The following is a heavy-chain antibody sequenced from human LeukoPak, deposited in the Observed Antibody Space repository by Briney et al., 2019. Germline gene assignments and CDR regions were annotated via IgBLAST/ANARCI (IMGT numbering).Heavy chain of an antibody. V-gene: IGHV3-74*01. J-gene: IGHJ6*02. Sequence: GGSLRLSCAGSGFTFSSYWMHWVRQVRGKGLVWVSHINSDGSSTSYADSVKGRFTISRDNAKNTLYLQMNSLRAEDTAVYYCVRLGYCSGNRCFGMDVWGQGTTVTVSS. CDR3: VRLGYCSGNRCFGMDV. CDR2: INSDGSST. CDR1: GFTFSSYW. D-gene: IGHD2-15*01.